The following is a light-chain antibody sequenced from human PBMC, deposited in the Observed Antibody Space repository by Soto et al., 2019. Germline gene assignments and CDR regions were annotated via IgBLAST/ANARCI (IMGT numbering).Light chain of an antibody. V-gene: IGKV3-11*01. J-gene: IGKJ4*01. CDR2: DVS. CDR1: RRVNTY. CDR3: QQRYNSLT. Sequence: ETVLTQSPGTLSLSPGDRVTLSCRASRRVNTYLAWYQQKSGQAPRLLIFDVSTRATGIPARFSGSGSGTDFTLTISSLEPEDFAVYYCQQRYNSLTFGGGTKVDIK.